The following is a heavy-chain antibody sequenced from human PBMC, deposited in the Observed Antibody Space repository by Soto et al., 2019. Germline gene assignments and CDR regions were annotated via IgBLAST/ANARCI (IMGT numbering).Heavy chain of an antibody. V-gene: IGHV3-64*01. CDR1: GFTFSSYS. J-gene: IGHJ6*03. CDR2: ISSNSIDK. CDR3: ARRARPHFYYMDV. D-gene: IGHD6-6*01. Sequence: PGGSLRLSCAASGFTFSSYSMNWARQAPGKGLECVSAISSNSIDKYYANSVKGRFTISRDNSKSTVYLQMNSLRPEDMAVYYCARRARPHFYYMDVWGKGTTGTLSS.